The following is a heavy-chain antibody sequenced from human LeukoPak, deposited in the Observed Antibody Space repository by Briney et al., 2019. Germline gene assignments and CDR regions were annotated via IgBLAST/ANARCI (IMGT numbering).Heavy chain of an antibody. CDR2: IWYDGSNK. CDR3: ARDGRPYGMDV. V-gene: IGHV3-33*01. D-gene: IGHD2-15*01. CDR1: GFTFSSYG. J-gene: IGHJ6*02. Sequence: PGRSLRLSCAASGFTFSSYGMHWVRQAPGKGLEWVAVIWYDGSNKYYADSVKGRFTISRDNSKNTLYLQMNSLRAEDTAVYYCARDGRPYGMDVWGQGTTVTVSS.